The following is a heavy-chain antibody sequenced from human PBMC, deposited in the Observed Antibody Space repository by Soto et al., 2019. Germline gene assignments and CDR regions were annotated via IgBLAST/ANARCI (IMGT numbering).Heavy chain of an antibody. CDR3: ARAWVYNWNYGFFDY. CDR2: IIPILGIA. J-gene: IGHJ4*02. D-gene: IGHD1-7*01. CDR1: GGTFSSYT. V-gene: IGHV1-69*02. Sequence: QVQLVQSGAEVQKPGSSVKVSCKASGGTFSSYTISWVRQAPGQGLEWMGRIIPILGIANYAQKFQGRVTITADKSTSTAYMELSSLRSEYTAVYYCARAWVYNWNYGFFDYWGQGTLVTVSS.